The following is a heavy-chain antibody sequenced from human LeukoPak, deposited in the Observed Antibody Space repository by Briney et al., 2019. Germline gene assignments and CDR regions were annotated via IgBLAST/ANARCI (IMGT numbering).Heavy chain of an antibody. V-gene: IGHV1-69*13. CDR1: GGTFSSYA. Sequence: SVKVSCKASGGTFSSYAISWVRQAPGQGLGWLGGIIPIFGTANYAQKFQGRVTITADESTSTAYMELSSLRSEDTAVYYCARDQRVGATLAFDIWGQGTMVTVSS. J-gene: IGHJ3*02. D-gene: IGHD1-26*01. CDR2: IIPIFGTA. CDR3: ARDQRVGATLAFDI.